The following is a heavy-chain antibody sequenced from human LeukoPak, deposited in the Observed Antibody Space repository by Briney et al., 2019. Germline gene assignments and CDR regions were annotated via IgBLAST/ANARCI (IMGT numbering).Heavy chain of an antibody. CDR1: GGSITSNY. Sequence: SETLSLTCNVSGGSITSNYWSWIRQPPGKGLEWIGYIYYTGRTKYNASLESRVTISVDTSNNQFSLRLNSVTPADTAIYYCARRAAGAWATFDYWGQGTLVTVS. CDR2: IYYTGRT. V-gene: IGHV4-59*01. CDR3: ARRAAGAWATFDY. D-gene: IGHD7-27*01. J-gene: IGHJ4*02.